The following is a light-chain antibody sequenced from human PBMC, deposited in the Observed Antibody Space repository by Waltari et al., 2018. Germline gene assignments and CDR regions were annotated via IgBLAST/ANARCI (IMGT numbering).Light chain of an antibody. J-gene: IGLJ2*01. CDR2: EVT. Sequence: QSALTQPASVSGSPGQPITISCTGTSSDVGRYNLVPWYQQHPGKAPKLIIYEVTKRPSGISNRFSGSKSGNTASLTISGLQAEDEADYYCCSYTGRGTFLFGGGTKLTVL. CDR1: SSDVGRYNL. V-gene: IGLV2-23*02. CDR3: CSYTGRGTFL.